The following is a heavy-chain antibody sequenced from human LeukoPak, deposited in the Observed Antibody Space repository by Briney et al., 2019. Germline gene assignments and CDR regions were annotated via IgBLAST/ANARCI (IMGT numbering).Heavy chain of an antibody. CDR2: IYYSGST. D-gene: IGHD3-16*01. J-gene: IGHJ4*02. Sequence: SETLSLTCTVSGGSISSYYWSWIRQPPGKGLEWIGYIYYSGSTNYNPSLKSRVTISVDTSKNQFSLKLSSVTAADTAVYYCARHGGYFDYWGQGTLVTVSS. CDR1: GGSISSYY. V-gene: IGHV4-59*08. CDR3: ARHGGYFDY.